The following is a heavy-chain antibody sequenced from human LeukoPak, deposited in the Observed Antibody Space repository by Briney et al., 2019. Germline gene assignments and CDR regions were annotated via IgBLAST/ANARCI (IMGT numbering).Heavy chain of an antibody. CDR3: ARRPYDILTGYYPGAFDI. D-gene: IGHD3-9*01. CDR2: INHSGST. Sequence: SETLSLTCAVYGGAFSGYYWSWIRQPPGNGLEWIGEINHSGSTNYNPSLKSRVTISVDTSKNQFSLKLSSVTAADTALYYWARRPYDILTGYYPGAFDIWGQGTMVTVSS. V-gene: IGHV4-34*01. CDR1: GGAFSGYY. J-gene: IGHJ3*02.